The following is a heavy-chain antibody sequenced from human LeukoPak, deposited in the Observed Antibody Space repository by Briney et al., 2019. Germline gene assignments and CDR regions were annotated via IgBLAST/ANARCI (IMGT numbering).Heavy chain of an antibody. CDR3: ARGGRYRRSDY. J-gene: IGHJ4*02. CDR1: GGSISSHY. CDR2: IYYSGST. V-gene: IGHV4-59*11. Sequence: SETLSLTCTVSGGSISSHYWSWIRQPPGKGLEWIGYIYYSGSTNYDPSLKSRVTISVDTSKNQFSLKLSSVTAADTAVYYCARGGRYRRSDYWGQGTLVTVSS. D-gene: IGHD3-16*02.